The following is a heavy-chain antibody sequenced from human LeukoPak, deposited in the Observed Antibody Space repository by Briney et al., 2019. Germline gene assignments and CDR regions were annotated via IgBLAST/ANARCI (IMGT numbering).Heavy chain of an antibody. CDR3: AKNGLGQWLVPFDY. Sequence: GRSLRLSCAASGFTFSSYGMHRVRQAPGKGLEWVAVISYDGSNKYYADSVKGRFTISRDNSKNTLYLQMNSLRAEDTAVYYCAKNGLGQWLVPFDYWGQGTLVTVSS. D-gene: IGHD6-19*01. J-gene: IGHJ4*02. CDR1: GFTFSSYG. CDR2: ISYDGSNK. V-gene: IGHV3-30*18.